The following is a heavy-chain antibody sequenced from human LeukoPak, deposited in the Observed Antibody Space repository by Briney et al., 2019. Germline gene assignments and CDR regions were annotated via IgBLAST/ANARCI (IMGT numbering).Heavy chain of an antibody. V-gene: IGHV4-34*01. CDR2: IDRSGST. Sequence: SETLSLTCAVYGGSFSGYSWTWIRQPPGKGLEWIGEIDRSGSTNYNPALMSRLSISVDTPQNQFSLRLTSVTAADTAVYYGARGSATGLAYWGQGTLVTVSS. CDR1: GGSFSGYS. J-gene: IGHJ4*02. D-gene: IGHD1-1*01. CDR3: ARGSATGLAY.